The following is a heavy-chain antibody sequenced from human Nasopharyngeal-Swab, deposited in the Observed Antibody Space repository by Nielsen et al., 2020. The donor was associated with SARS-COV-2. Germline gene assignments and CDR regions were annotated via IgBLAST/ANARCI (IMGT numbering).Heavy chain of an antibody. Sequence: TLSLTRAVYGGSFSGYYWSWSRQPPGKGLEWIGEINHSGSTNYNPSLKSRVTISVDTSKNQFSLKLSSVTAADTAVYYCARGHWQQLVRWGFDYWGQGTLVTVSS. V-gene: IGHV4-34*01. J-gene: IGHJ4*02. CDR1: GGSFSGYY. D-gene: IGHD6-13*01. CDR2: INHSGST. CDR3: ARGHWQQLVRWGFDY.